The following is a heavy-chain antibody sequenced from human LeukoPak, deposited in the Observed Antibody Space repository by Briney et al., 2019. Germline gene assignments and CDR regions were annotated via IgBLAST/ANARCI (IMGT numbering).Heavy chain of an antibody. J-gene: IGHJ4*02. V-gene: IGHV3-48*03. Sequence: PGGSLRLSCAASGFTFSSYEMNWVRQAPGKGLEWVSYISSSGNTMYYADSVKGRFTISRDNAQNSLYLQMNSLRAEDTAVYYCAKGKYCSGGRGLFNSWGQGTLVTVSS. CDR2: ISSSGNTM. D-gene: IGHD2-15*01. CDR3: AKGKYCSGGRGLFNS. CDR1: GFTFSSYE.